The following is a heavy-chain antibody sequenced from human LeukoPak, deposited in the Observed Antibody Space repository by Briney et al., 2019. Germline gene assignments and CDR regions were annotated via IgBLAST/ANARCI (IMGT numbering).Heavy chain of an antibody. CDR1: GFTFDDYA. Sequence: GGSLRLSCSASGFTFDDYAVSWFRQAPGKGLEWVGFIRSKAFGGTPEYAASVRGRFTISRDDSISIAYLQMNSLKTEDTAVYYCTRNTVTVHFDYWSQGTLVTVSS. J-gene: IGHJ4*02. CDR2: IRSKAFGGTP. V-gene: IGHV3-49*03. D-gene: IGHD4-17*01. CDR3: TRNTVTVHFDY.